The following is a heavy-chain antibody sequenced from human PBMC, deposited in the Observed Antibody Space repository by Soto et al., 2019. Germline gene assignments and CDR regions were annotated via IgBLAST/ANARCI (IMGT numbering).Heavy chain of an antibody. CDR2: IYWDDDK. J-gene: IGHJ3*02. V-gene: IGHV2-5*02. D-gene: IGHD3-10*01. Sequence: QITLKESGPTLVKPTQTLTLTCTFSGFSLSTSGVGVGWVRQPPGKALEWLALIYWDDDKRYIPSLKDRLTLSKDTSKHQVVLTMTNMDPVDTATYYCAHGPYYYGSKRGAFDIWGQGTMVTVSS. CDR1: GFSLSTSGVG. CDR3: AHGPYYYGSKRGAFDI.